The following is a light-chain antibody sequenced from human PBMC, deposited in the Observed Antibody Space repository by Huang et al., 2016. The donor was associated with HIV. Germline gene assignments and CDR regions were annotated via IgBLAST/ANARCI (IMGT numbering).Light chain of an antibody. CDR1: QSVSNKF. V-gene: IGKV3-20*01. J-gene: IGKJ1*01. CDR3: QQYSSPLWT. CDR2: GAS. Sequence: EIVLTQSQGTMSLYQGERATLSCRASQSVSNKFLAWYQQRLGQAPRLLIYGASSMATGIPDRFTGSGSGTDFTLTISRLEPEDFAVYYCQQYSSPLWTFGQGTKVEIK.